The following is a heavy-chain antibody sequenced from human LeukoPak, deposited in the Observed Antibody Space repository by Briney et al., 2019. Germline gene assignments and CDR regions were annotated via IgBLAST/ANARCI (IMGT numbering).Heavy chain of an antibody. J-gene: IGHJ3*02. CDR3: AKGVTTVTTSWAFDI. Sequence: PGGSLRLSCAASGFTFDDYAMHWVRQAPGKGLEWVSGISWNSGSIGYADSVKGRFTISRDNAKNSLYLQMNSLRAEDMAVYYCAKGVTTVTTSWAFDIWGQGTMVTVSS. CDR1: GFTFDDYA. D-gene: IGHD4-17*01. V-gene: IGHV3-9*03. CDR2: ISWNSGSI.